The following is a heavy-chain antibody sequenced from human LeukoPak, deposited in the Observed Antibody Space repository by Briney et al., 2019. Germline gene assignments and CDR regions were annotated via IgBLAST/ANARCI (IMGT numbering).Heavy chain of an antibody. J-gene: IGHJ6*03. CDR1: GGSISSYY. Sequence: SETLSLTCTVSGGSISSYYWSWIRQPAGKGLEWIGRIYTSGSTNYNPSLKSRVTMSVDTSKNQFSLTLSSVTAADTAVYYCAREGRVNWNHPEHYIDVLGKRNTV. V-gene: IGHV4-4*07. CDR3: AREGRVNWNHPEHYIDV. CDR2: IYTSGST. D-gene: IGHD1-20*01.